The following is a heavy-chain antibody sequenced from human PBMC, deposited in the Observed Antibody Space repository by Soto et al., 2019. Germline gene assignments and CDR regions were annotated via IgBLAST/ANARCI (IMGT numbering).Heavy chain of an antibody. CDR1: GAPINSDY. Sequence: GPGPGFPSETLSLPCTVSGAPINSDYWSWIRQSPGKGLEWIGYIYHIGSTDYNPSLKSRVTISIDKSKNQFSLNLRSVTAADTAVYFCARFTYKSGFNWFDPWGQGTQVTVSS. J-gene: IGHJ5*02. D-gene: IGHD5-12*01. CDR3: ARFTYKSGFNWFDP. V-gene: IGHV4-59*01. CDR2: IYHIGST.